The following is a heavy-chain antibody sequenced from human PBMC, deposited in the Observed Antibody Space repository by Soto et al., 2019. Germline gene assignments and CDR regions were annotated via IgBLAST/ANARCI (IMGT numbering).Heavy chain of an antibody. CDR1: GGSISSGGYY. CDR2: IYYSGST. D-gene: IGHD3-10*01. V-gene: IGHV4-31*03. J-gene: IGHJ5*02. Sequence: SETLSLTCTVSGGSISSGGYYWSWIRQHPGKGLEWIGYIYYSGSTYYNPSLKSRVTISVDTSKNQFSLKLSSVTAADTAVYYCAREESSPGWFDPWGQGTLVTVSS. CDR3: AREESSPGWFDP.